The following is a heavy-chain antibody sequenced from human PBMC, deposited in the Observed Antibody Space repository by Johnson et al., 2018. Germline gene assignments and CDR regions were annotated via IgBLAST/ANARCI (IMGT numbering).Heavy chain of an antibody. Sequence: EVQLVESGGGLVKPGGSLRLSCAASGFTFSSYSMNWVRQAPGKGLEWVSSISSSSSYIYYADPVKGRFTISRDNAKNSLYLQMNSLRAEDTAVYYCAGVGYSYGYVYDSRGYYYAFDIWGQGTMVTVSS. V-gene: IGHV3-21*01. J-gene: IGHJ3*02. CDR3: AGVGYSYGYVYDSRGYYYAFDI. CDR2: ISSSSSYI. CDR1: GFTFSSYS. D-gene: IGHD3-22*01.